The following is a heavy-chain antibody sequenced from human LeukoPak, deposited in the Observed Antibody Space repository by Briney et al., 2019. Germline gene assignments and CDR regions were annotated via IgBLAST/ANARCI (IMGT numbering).Heavy chain of an antibody. CDR1: GYSFTSYW. D-gene: IGHD3-16*01. CDR2: IYPGESVT. J-gene: IGHJ1*01. Sequence: GEPLKISFKGSGYSFTSYWIGWVRQMPGKGLEWLGIIYPGESVTRYSPSFQGQVTISADKSISTAYLQGISLRASDTAMYYCARPPFWGEQHWGQGTLVTVSS. V-gene: IGHV5-51*01. CDR3: ARPPFWGEQH.